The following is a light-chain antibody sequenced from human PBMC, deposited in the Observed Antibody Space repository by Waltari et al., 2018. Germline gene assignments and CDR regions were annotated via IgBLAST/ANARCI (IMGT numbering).Light chain of an antibody. CDR2: PAS. Sequence: DIQMTQSPSSVSASVGDRVTITCRASQDISNWLAWYQQKPGKAPKLLIFPASRLQSGVPSRFSGSGSGSDFSLTISSLQPEDFETYYCQQANTFPVTFGGGTKVEIK. CDR1: QDISNW. J-gene: IGKJ4*01. V-gene: IGKV1-12*01. CDR3: QQANTFPVT.